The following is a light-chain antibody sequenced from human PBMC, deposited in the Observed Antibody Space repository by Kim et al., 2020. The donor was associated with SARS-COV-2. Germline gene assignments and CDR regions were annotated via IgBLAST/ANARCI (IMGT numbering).Light chain of an antibody. CDR3: AAWDDSLNGPV. CDR1: SSNIGGNS. CDR2: ADN. V-gene: IGLV1-44*01. J-gene: IGLJ2*01. Sequence: QSVLTQPPSASGTPGQRVTISCSGSSSNIGGNSVHWSQHLPGTAPKLLIYADNQRTSGVPDRFSASKSGTSASLAISGLQSEDEADYYCAAWDDSLNGPVFGGGTQLTVL.